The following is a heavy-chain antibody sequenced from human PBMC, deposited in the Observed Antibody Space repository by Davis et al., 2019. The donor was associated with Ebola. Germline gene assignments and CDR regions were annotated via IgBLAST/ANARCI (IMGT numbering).Heavy chain of an antibody. CDR3: ARAPSIAARRGYYYYGMDV. D-gene: IGHD6-6*01. Sequence: ASVKVSCKVSGYTLTELSMHWVRQAPGKGLEWMGGFDPEDGETIYAQKFQGRVTMTEDTSTDTAYMELSSLRSEDTAVYYCARAPSIAARRGYYYYGMDVWGQGTTVTVSS. CDR1: GYTLTELS. V-gene: IGHV1-24*01. CDR2: FDPEDGET. J-gene: IGHJ6*02.